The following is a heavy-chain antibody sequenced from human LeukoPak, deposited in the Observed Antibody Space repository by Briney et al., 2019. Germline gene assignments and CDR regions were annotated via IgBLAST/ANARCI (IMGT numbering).Heavy chain of an antibody. J-gene: IGHJ4*02. Sequence: GGSLRLSCAASGFTFSSYAMSWVRQAPGKGLECISGFSGSGGSTYYADSVKGRFTISRDNSKNTLYLQMNSLRAEDTAVYYCARDLPGYSSAYFDYWGQGTLVTVSS. CDR3: ARDLPGYSSAYFDY. V-gene: IGHV3-23*01. CDR2: FSGSGGST. CDR1: GFTFSSYA. D-gene: IGHD6-19*01.